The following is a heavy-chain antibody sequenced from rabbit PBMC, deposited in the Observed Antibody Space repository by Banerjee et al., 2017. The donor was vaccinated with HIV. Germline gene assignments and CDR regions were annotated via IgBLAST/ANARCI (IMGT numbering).Heavy chain of an antibody. D-gene: IGHD1-1*01. Sequence: QSLEESGGGLVQPEGSLTLTCTASGFSFSSSYYMCWVRQAPGKGLEWIACIYAGSGSTYYASWAKGRFTISKTSSTTVTLQMTSLTAADTATYFCARYTGSSNYFGIFNLWGPGTLVTVS. CDR1: GFSFSSSYY. CDR3: ARYTGSSNYFGIFNL. V-gene: IGHV1S40*01. CDR2: IYAGSGST. J-gene: IGHJ4*01.